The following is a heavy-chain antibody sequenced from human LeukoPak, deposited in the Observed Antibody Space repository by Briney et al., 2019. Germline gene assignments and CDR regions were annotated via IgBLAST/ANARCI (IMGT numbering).Heavy chain of an antibody. CDR1: GFSLSTSGVG. J-gene: IGHJ4*02. V-gene: IGHV2-5*01. CDR3: AHYGDYRFMYYFDY. D-gene: IGHD4-17*01. Sequence: SGPTLVNPTQTLTLTCTFSGFSLSTSGVGVGWIRQPPGKALEWLALIYWNDDNRYSPSLKSRLTITKDTSKNQVVLKMTNMDPVDTATYYCAHYGDYRFMYYFDYWGQGTLVTVSS. CDR2: IYWNDDN.